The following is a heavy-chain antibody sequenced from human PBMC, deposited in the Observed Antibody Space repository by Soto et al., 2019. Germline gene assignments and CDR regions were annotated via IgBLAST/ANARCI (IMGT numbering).Heavy chain of an antibody. V-gene: IGHV3-11*06. Sequence: GGSLRLSCAASGFTFSDYYMSWIRQAPGKGLEWVSYISSSSYTNYADSVKGRFTISRDNAKNSLYLQMNSLRAEDTAVYYCAGGYSYGYGSWDYYYGMDVWGQGTTVTVSS. J-gene: IGHJ6*02. D-gene: IGHD5-18*01. CDR2: ISSSSYT. CDR3: AGGYSYGYGSWDYYYGMDV. CDR1: GFTFSDYY.